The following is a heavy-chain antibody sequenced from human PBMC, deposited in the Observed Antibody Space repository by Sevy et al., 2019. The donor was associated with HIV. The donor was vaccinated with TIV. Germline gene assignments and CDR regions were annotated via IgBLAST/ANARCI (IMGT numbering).Heavy chain of an antibody. J-gene: IGHJ3*02. CDR3: AKDRVWELGDAFDI. CDR1: GFTFSNAW. Sequence: GGSLRLSCAASGFTFSNAWMSWVRQAPGKGLEWVSGLSGSGGSTNYADSVKGRFTISRDNSKNTLYLQMSSLRAEDTAVYYCAKDRVWELGDAFDIWGQGTMVTVSS. V-gene: IGHV3-23*01. CDR2: LSGSGGST. D-gene: IGHD6-13*01.